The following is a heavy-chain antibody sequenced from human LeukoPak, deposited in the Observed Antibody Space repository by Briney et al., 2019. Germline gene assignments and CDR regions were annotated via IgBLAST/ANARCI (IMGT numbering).Heavy chain of an antibody. Sequence: PGGSLRLSCAASGFTVSSNYMSWVRQAPGKGLEWVSVIYSGGSTYYADSVKGRFTISRHNSKNTLYLQMNSLRAEDTAVYYCARADGDYGGKGRYYYYGMDVWGQGTTVTVSS. CDR1: GFTVSSNY. J-gene: IGHJ6*02. CDR2: IYSGGST. V-gene: IGHV3-53*04. CDR3: ARADGDYGGKGRYYYYGMDV. D-gene: IGHD4-23*01.